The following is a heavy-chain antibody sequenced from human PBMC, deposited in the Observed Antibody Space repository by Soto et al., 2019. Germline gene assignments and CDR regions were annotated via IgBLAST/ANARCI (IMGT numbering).Heavy chain of an antibody. D-gene: IGHD6-6*01. Sequence: QVQLVQSGAEVKKPGASVKVSCKASGYTFTSYYMHWVRQAPGQGLEWMGIINPSGGGTSYAQKFQGRVSMTRDTSTITVYMELISLRSEDTAVYYCERDHDDIAARPGYYFDYWGQGTLVTVSS. V-gene: IGHV1-46*01. CDR2: INPSGGGT. CDR3: ERDHDDIAARPGYYFDY. J-gene: IGHJ4*02. CDR1: GYTFTSYY.